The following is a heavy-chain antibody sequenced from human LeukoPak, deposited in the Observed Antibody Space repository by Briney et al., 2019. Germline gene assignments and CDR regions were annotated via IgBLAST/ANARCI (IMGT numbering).Heavy chain of an antibody. J-gene: IGHJ3*01. D-gene: IGHD2-21*02. CDR1: GYRFTNYW. V-gene: IGHV5-51*01. CDR2: IYPDDSDT. Sequence: GESLKISCQGSGYRFTNYWIGWVRQMPGKGLEWMGIIYPDDSDTRYSPSFQGQVTISADKSIGAAYLQWSSLKASDTAMYYCARGHHVVVATATWASDAFDLWGQGTMVTVSS. CDR3: ARGHHVVVATATWASDAFDL.